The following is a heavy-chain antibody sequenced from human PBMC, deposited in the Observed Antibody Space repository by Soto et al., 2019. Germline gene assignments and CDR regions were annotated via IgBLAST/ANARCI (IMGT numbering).Heavy chain of an antibody. D-gene: IGHD5-18*01. CDR3: AKDSSTWETAMSFDC. CDR2: ISGSGGST. Sequence: EVQLLESGGGLVQPGGSLRLSCAASGFTFSSYAMSWVRQAPGKGLEWVSAISGSGGSTYYADSVKGRFTISRDNSKNTLSLQMNSLRADDTAVYCCAKDSSTWETAMSFDCWGQGTLVTVSS. J-gene: IGHJ4*02. V-gene: IGHV3-23*01. CDR1: GFTFSSYA.